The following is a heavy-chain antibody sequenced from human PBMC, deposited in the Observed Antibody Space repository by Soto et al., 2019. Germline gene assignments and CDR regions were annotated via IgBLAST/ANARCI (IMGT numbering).Heavy chain of an antibody. CDR1: GDSISTVDYF. V-gene: IGHV4-30-4*01. J-gene: IGHJ5*01. CDR3: ARGRYCLTGRCFPNWFDS. Sequence: TSETLSLTCSVSGDSISTVDYFWAWIRQPPGQALEYIGYIYKSTTTYYNPSFESRVAISLDTSKSQFSLTVTSVTAADTAVYLCARGRYCLTGRCFPNWFDSWGQGTLVTVSS. D-gene: IGHD2-15*01. CDR2: IYKSTTT.